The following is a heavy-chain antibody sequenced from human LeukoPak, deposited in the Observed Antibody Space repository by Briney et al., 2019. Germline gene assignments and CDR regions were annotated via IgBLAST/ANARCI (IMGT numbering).Heavy chain of an antibody. V-gene: IGHV1-18*01. CDR2: ISAYNGNT. J-gene: IGHJ5*02. CDR3: ARAGGRSWFDP. Sequence: GASVKVSCKASGYTFTSYGISWVRQAPGQGLEWMGWISAYNGNTNYAQKLQGRVTMTRDTSISTAYMELSRLTSDDTAVYYCARAGGRSWFDPWGQGTLVTVSS. CDR1: GYTFTSYG.